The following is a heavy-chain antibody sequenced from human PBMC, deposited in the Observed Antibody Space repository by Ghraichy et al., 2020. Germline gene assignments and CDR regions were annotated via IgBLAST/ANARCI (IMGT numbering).Heavy chain of an antibody. CDR1: EFTFSDYA. CDR3: AKGPSYHYDSRGYLDH. CDR2: ISGSGDST. J-gene: IGHJ4*02. D-gene: IGHD3-22*01. Sequence: GESLNISCAASEFTFSDYAMSWVRQAPGKGLQWVSAISGSGDSTYYADSVKGRFTISRDNSKNTLFLQMNSLRAEDTAVYYCAKGPSYHYDSRGYLDHWGQGTLVTVSS. V-gene: IGHV3-23*01.